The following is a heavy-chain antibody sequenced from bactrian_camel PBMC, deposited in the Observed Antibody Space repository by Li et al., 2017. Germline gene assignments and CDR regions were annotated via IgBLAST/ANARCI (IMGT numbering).Heavy chain of an antibody. J-gene: IGHJ4*01. CDR1: GLRFSSYV. CDR2: MGIDGTT. V-gene: IGHV3S9*01. Sequence: HVQLVESGGGLVQPGGSLRLSCRASGLRFSSYVVDWVRQAPGKGREPVAGMGIDGTTSYIESVKGRFIISRDMAENTVYLQMNGLKPEDTAMYYCAASEADRSGWGLLHRKEYRYYGQGTQV. D-gene: IGHD5*01.